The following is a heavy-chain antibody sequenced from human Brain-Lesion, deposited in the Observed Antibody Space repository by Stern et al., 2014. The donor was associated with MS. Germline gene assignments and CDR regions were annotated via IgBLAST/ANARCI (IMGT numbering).Heavy chain of an antibody. J-gene: IGHJ4*02. V-gene: IGHV4-39*01. CDR1: GGSISSSTYY. CDR2: IYYSGFT. D-gene: IGHD1-26*01. CDR3: ARHDSVPRPSQLYSARDRGPGYFDY. Sequence: VQLVESGPGLVKPSETLSLTCTVSGGSISSSTYYWAWIRQPPGKGLEWIGNIYYSGFTYYQPSLKIRVTISVDMSKNQFSLKLSSVTAADTAIYYCARHDSVPRPSQLYSARDRGPGYFDYWGQGTLVTVSS.